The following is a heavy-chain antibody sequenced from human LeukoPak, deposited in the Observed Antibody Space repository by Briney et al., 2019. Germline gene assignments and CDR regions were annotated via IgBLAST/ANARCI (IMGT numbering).Heavy chain of an antibody. CDR3: ARAEVDCSGGSCYDY. Sequence: SVKVSCKASGGTFSSYAICWVRQAPGDGLEWRGRVIPIFGIANYAQKFQGRVTITADKSTSTAYMELSSLRSEDTAVYYCARAEVDCSGGSCYDYWGQGTLVTVSS. V-gene: IGHV1-69*04. CDR1: GGTFSSYA. CDR2: VIPIFGIA. D-gene: IGHD2-15*01. J-gene: IGHJ4*02.